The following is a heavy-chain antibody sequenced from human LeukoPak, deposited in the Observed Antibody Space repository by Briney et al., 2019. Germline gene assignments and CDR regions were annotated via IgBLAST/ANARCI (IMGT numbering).Heavy chain of an antibody. V-gene: IGHV3-21*01. CDR2: ISSGSSAI. J-gene: IGHJ4*02. Sequence: GGSLRLSCEASGFTLTTYSMTWVRQAPGKGLEWVLIISSGSSAIFSADALKGRFTISRDDAKNLLYLDMNSLRAEDTAVYYCARGHTAVTRHFDFWGQGTLVTVSS. CDR3: ARGHTAVTRHFDF. D-gene: IGHD4-17*01. CDR1: GFTLTTYS.